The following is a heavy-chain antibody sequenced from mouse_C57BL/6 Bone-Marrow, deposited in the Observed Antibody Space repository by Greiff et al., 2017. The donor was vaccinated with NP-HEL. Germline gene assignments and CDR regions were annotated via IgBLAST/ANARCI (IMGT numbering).Heavy chain of an antibody. J-gene: IGHJ1*03. CDR1: GYTFTSYW. V-gene: IGHV1-5*01. CDR3: TRDRLRSGYWYFDV. D-gene: IGHD1-1*01. Sequence: VQLKQSGTVLARPGASVKMSCKTSGYTFTSYWMHWVKQRPGQGLEWIGAIYPGNSDTSYNQKFKGKAKLTAVTSASTAYMELSSLTNEDSAVYYCTRDRLRSGYWYFDVWGTGTTVTVSS. CDR2: IYPGNSDT.